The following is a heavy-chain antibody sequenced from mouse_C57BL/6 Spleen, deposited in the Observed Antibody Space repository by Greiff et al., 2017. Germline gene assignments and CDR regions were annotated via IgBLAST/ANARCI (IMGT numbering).Heavy chain of an antibody. CDR2: IHPNSGST. J-gene: IGHJ2*01. Sequence: QVQLQQPGAELVKPGASVKLSCKASGYTFTSYWMHWVKQRPGQGLEWIGMIHPNSGSTNYNEKFKSKATLTVAKSSSTAYMQLSSLTSEDSAVYYCSRLGAITSVFDYWGQGTTLTVSS. D-gene: IGHD1-1*01. V-gene: IGHV1-64*01. CDR1: GYTFTSYW. CDR3: SRLGAITSVFDY.